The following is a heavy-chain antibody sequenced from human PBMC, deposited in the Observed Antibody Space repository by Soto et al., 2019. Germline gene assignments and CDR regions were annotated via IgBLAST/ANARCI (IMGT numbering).Heavy chain of an antibody. CDR2: ISYDGTTK. CDR3: ARDPCGDCFAWYFDL. D-gene: IGHD2-21*02. J-gene: IGHJ2*01. CDR1: GFTFRSFA. Sequence: QVQLVESGGGVGQPGRSLRLSCVASGFTFRSFAMHWVRQAPVKGLEWVAGISYDGTTKFYSGSVKGRFTISRDNSKNTLYLEMSGLRREDTAIYYCARDPCGDCFAWYFDLWGRGTLLTVSS. V-gene: IGHV3-30-3*01.